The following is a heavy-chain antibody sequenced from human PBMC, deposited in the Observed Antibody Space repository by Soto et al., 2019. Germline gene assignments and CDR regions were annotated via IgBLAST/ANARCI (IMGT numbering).Heavy chain of an antibody. D-gene: IGHD3-3*01. Sequence: QVQLVQSGAEVKEPGSSVKVSCTASGGTVSNYPISWVRQAPGQGLDWMGGIIPMFGTPNYALKFQGRVTITADEATSTAYMELSSLRYDDTAVYYCARPARHLEWLQPFDYWGQGALVTVSS. CDR2: IIPMFGTP. V-gene: IGHV1-69*01. CDR1: GGTVSNYP. CDR3: ARPARHLEWLQPFDY. J-gene: IGHJ4*02.